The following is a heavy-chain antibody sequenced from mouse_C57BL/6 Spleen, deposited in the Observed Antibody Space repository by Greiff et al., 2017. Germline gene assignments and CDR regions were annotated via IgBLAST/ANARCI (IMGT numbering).Heavy chain of an antibody. Sequence: VKLMESGAELMKPGASVKLSCKATGYTFTGYWIEWVKQRPGHGLEWIGEILPGSGSTNYNEKFKGKATFTADTSSNTAYMQLSSLATGDSSIYYFARGGRGYAMDYWGQGTSVTVSS. V-gene: IGHV1-9*01. J-gene: IGHJ4*01. CDR1: GYTFTGYW. CDR3: ARGGRGYAMDY. CDR2: ILPGSGST.